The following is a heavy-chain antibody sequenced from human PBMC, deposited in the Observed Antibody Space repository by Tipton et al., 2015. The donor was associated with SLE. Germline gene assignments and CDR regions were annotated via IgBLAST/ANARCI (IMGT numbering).Heavy chain of an antibody. Sequence: TLSLTCSVSGGSIRSGDYYWSWIRQPPGKGLEWIGYIYYSGSTYYNPSLKSRVTISVDTSKNQFSLKLSSVTAADTAVYYCARAGFSGPFDYWGQGTLVTVSS. J-gene: IGHJ4*02. CDR2: IYYSGST. D-gene: IGHD2-15*01. CDR1: GGSIRSGDYY. V-gene: IGHV4-30-4*02. CDR3: ARAGFSGPFDY.